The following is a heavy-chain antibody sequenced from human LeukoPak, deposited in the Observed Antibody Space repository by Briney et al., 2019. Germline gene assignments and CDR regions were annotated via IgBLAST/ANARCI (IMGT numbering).Heavy chain of an antibody. CDR1: GGSISSSSYY. CDR3: VTMRPGIAARPTDY. CDR2: IYYSGST. J-gene: IGHJ4*02. D-gene: IGHD6-6*01. V-gene: IGHV4-39*01. Sequence: PSETLSLTCTVSGGSISSSSYYWGWIRQPPGKGLEWIGSIYYSGSTYYNPSLKSRVTISVDTSKNQFSLKLSSVTAADTAVYYCVTMRPGIAARPTDYWGQGTLVTVSS.